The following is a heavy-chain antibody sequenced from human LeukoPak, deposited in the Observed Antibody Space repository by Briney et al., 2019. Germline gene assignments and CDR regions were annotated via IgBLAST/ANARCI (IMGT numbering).Heavy chain of an antibody. CDR2: IKQDGSEK. D-gene: IGHD6-13*01. V-gene: IGHV3-7*01. J-gene: IGHJ4*02. CDR3: ASFWSSWSSPPDY. Sequence: GGSLRLSCAASGFPFSSYWMSWVRQAPGKGLEWVANIKQDGSEKYYVDSVKGRFTISRDNAKNSLYLRMNSLRAEDTAVYYCASFWSSWSSPPDYWGQGTLVTVSS. CDR1: GFPFSSYW.